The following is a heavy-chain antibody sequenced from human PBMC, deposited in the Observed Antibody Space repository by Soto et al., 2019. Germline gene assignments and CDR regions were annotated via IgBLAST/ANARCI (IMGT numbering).Heavy chain of an antibody. Sequence: QVQLVQSGAEVKKPGASVKVSCKASGFTFTGYGISWVRQAPGQGPEWMGWISAYNGDTNYAQKFQGRVTMTTDTSTTTASMELRGLRSDDTAVYYCARDYYGGGYDSPIDYWGQGTLVTVSS. J-gene: IGHJ4*02. V-gene: IGHV1-18*04. CDR2: ISAYNGDT. D-gene: IGHD5-12*01. CDR1: GFTFTGYG. CDR3: ARDYYGGGYDSPIDY.